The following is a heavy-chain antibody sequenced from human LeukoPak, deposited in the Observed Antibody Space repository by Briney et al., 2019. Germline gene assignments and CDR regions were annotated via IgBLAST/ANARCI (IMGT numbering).Heavy chain of an antibody. CDR1: GFTFSTYA. Sequence: PGGSLRLSCAASGFTFSTYAMTWVRQAPGRGLEWVSTIRGSGGSTYYAASVKGRFTISRDNSENTLYLQMKSLRAEDTAVYYCARGDGYNFFDYWGQGTLVTVSS. D-gene: IGHD5-24*01. CDR3: ARGDGYNFFDY. CDR2: IRGSGGST. J-gene: IGHJ4*02. V-gene: IGHV3-23*01.